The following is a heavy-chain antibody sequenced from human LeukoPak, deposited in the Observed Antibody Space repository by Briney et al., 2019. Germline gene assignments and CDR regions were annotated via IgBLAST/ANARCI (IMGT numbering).Heavy chain of an antibody. V-gene: IGHV4-59*12. CDR1: GGSISSYY. Sequence: SETLSLTCTVSGGSISSYYWSWIRQPPGKGLEWIGYIYYSGSTNYNPSLKSRVTISVDTSKNQFSLKLSSVTAADTAVYYCAREERYSSSWGRYYYYGMDVWGQGTTVTVSS. D-gene: IGHD6-13*01. J-gene: IGHJ6*02. CDR2: IYYSGST. CDR3: AREERYSSSWGRYYYYGMDV.